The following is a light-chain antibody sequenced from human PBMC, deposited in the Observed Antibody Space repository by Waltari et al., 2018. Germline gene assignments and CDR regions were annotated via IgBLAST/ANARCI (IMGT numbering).Light chain of an antibody. Sequence: YVLTQPPSVSVAPGQPASITCGGNRLGRHSLQWYRQRPGQAPVLVVPDASDRPSGIPERFAGSASGNTATLTISGVEAGDEADYYCQVWDSGSDHVVFGGGTKLTVL. V-gene: IGLV3-21*02. CDR1: RLGRHS. J-gene: IGLJ2*01. CDR2: DAS. CDR3: QVWDSGSDHVV.